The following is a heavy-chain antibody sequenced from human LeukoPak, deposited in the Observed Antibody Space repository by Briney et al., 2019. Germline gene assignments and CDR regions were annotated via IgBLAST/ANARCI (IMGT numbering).Heavy chain of an antibody. J-gene: IGHJ4*02. CDR3: ARNHATWYYYDSSGYYHDY. Sequence: NPSETLSLTCAVYGGSFSGYYWSWIRQPPGKGLEWIGEINHSGSTNYNPSLKSRVTISVDTSKNQFSLKLSSVTAADTAVYYCARNHATWYYYDSSGYYHDYWGQGTLVTVSS. CDR1: GGSFSGYY. V-gene: IGHV4-34*01. D-gene: IGHD3-22*01. CDR2: INHSGST.